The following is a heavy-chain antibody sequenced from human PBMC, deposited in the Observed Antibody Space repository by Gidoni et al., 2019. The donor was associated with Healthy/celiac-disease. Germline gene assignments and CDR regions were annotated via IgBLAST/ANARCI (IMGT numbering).Heavy chain of an antibody. D-gene: IGHD3-16*02. CDR3: ARGYVWGSYRYPWYFDL. Sequence: EVQLVESGGGLVKPGGSLRLSCAASGFTFSSYSMNWVRQAPGKGLEWVSSISSSSSYIYYADSVKGLFTISRDNAKNSLYLQMNSLRAEDTAVYYCARGYVWGSYRYPWYFDLWGRGTLVTVSS. CDR2: ISSSSSYI. CDR1: GFTFSSYS. J-gene: IGHJ2*01. V-gene: IGHV3-21*01.